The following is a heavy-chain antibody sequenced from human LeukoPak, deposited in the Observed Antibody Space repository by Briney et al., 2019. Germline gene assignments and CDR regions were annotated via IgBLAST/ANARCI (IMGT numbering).Heavy chain of an antibody. CDR2: IYHIGST. V-gene: IGHV4-38-2*01. D-gene: IGHD3-10*01. Sequence: PSETLSLTCGVSGFSISRSHYWAWIRQPPGKGLEWIGTIYHIGSTYYSPSLGSRVTMSVDTSKNEFSLNLKSVTAADTAVYYCARAGWIITSGIDYWGQGALVTVSS. CDR1: GFSISRSHY. CDR3: ARAGWIITSGIDY. J-gene: IGHJ4*02.